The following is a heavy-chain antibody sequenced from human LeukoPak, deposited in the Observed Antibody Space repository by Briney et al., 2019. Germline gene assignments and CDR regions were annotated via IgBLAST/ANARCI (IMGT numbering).Heavy chain of an antibody. J-gene: IGHJ4*02. D-gene: IGHD2-21*01. V-gene: IGHV4-38-2*02. Sequence: PSETLSLTCTVSGYSIMSTFYWGWIRQSPTKGREGIGNVYHSGSTYSNPSLRSRVTISVDTSKNQFSLKLSSVTAADTDVYYCARVSDDENGGHSGAIYFESWGQGTVVTVSS. CDR2: VYHSGST. CDR3: ARVSDDENGGHSGAIYFES. CDR1: GYSIMSTFY.